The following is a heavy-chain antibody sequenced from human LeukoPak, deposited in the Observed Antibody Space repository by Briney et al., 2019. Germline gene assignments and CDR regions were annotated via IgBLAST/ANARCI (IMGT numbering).Heavy chain of an antibody. CDR1: GGSISSGDYY. CDR3: ARRSGHSPKWFDP. V-gene: IGHV4-30-4*01. Sequence: SQTLSHTCTVSGGSISSGDYYWTWLRQSPGKDLEWIGYIYYRGNTYYNPSLKNRITISLDTSKNQCSLKLSSVTAADTAVYYCARRSGHSPKWFDPWGQGTLVTVSS. D-gene: IGHD3-3*01. CDR2: IYYRGNT. J-gene: IGHJ5*02.